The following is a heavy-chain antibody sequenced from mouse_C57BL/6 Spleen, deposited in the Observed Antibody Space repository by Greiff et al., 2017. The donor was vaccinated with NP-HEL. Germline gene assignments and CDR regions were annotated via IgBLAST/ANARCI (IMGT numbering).Heavy chain of an antibody. J-gene: IGHJ3*01. Sequence: EVQLQQSGPELVKPGASVKIPCKASGYTFTDYNMDWVKQSHGKSLEWIGDINPNNGGTIYNQKFKGKATLTVDKSSSTAYMELRSLTSEDTAVYDYAMALYCGSTPPAFAYWGQGTLVTVSA. CDR1: GYTFTDYN. CDR3: AMALYCGSTPPAFAY. V-gene: IGHV1-18*01. CDR2: INPNNGGT. D-gene: IGHD1-1*01.